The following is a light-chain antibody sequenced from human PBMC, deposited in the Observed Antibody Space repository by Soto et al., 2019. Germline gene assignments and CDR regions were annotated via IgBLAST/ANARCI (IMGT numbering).Light chain of an antibody. CDR3: QQYGSSLWA. CDR1: QRVDNNF. CDR2: GAS. Sequence: LTQSPGTLSLSPGEGATLSCRTSQRVDNNFVAWYQQKPGQAPRLLIYGASTRATGIPDRFSGSGFGTDFTLTITRLEPEDFAVYYCQQYGSSLWAFGLGTKVDMK. V-gene: IGKV3-20*01. J-gene: IGKJ1*01.